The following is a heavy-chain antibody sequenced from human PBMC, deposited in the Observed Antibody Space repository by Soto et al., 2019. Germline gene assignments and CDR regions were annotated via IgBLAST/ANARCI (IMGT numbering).Heavy chain of an antibody. Sequence: GGSLRLSCAASGFTFSSYGMHWVRQAPGKGLEWVAVIWYDGSNKYYADSVKGRFTISRDNSKNTLYLQMNSLRAEDTAVYYCAREQQLVRYFDYWGQGTLVTVSS. CDR3: AREQQLVRYFDY. V-gene: IGHV3-33*01. CDR2: IWYDGSNK. CDR1: GFTFSSYG. J-gene: IGHJ4*02. D-gene: IGHD6-13*01.